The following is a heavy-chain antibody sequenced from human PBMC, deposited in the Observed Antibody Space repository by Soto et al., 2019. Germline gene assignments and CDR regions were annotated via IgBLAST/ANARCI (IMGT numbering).Heavy chain of an antibody. V-gene: IGHV4-30-4*01. D-gene: IGHD4-4*01. CDR2: IYYSGST. CDR3: ARDLYSNIFYYYGMDV. J-gene: IGHJ6*02. CDR1: GGSISSGDYY. Sequence: SETLSLTCTVSGGSISSGDYYWSWIRQPPGKGLEWIGYIYYSGSTYYNPSLKSRVTISVDTSKNQFSLKLSSVTAADTAVYYCARDLYSNIFYYYGMDVWGQGTTVTVSS.